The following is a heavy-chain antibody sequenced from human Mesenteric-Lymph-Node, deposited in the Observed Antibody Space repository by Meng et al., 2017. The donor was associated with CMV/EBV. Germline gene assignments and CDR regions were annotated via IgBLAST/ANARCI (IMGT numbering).Heavy chain of an antibody. Sequence: SVKVSCKASGGTFSSYAISWVRQAPGQGLEWMGGIIPIFGTANYAQKFQGRVTITADKSTSTVYMELRSLRSEDTAVYYCAREVGDSSPLNVVYHGLDVWGQGTTVTVSS. J-gene: IGHJ6*02. CDR3: AREVGDSSPLNVVYHGLDV. D-gene: IGHD2-21*01. CDR2: IIPIFGTA. CDR1: GGTFSSYA. V-gene: IGHV1-69*06.